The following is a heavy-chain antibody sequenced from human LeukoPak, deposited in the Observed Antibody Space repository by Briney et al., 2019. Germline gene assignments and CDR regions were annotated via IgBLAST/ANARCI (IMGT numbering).Heavy chain of an antibody. J-gene: IGHJ4*02. CDR3: ARVGYSYGYDY. CDR1: GASIRSYY. CDR2: FYYSGST. V-gene: IGHV4-59*01. Sequence: SATLSLTCTVSGASIRSYYWSWIRQPPGKGLEWIGYFYYSGSTNYNPSLKSRFTIPVDTSKNQFSLRLSSVTAADTAVYYGARVGYSYGYDYWGQATLVTVSS. D-gene: IGHD5-18*01.